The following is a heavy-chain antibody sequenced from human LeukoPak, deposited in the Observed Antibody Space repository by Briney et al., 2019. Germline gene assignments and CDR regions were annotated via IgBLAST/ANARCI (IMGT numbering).Heavy chain of an antibody. V-gene: IGHV4-38-2*01. D-gene: IGHD1-7*01. CDR1: GYSISSGYY. Sequence: PSETLSLTCAVSGYSISSGYYWGWIRQPPGKGLEWIGRIYHSGSTYYNPSLKGRVTISVDTSKNQFSMKLSSVTAADTAVYYCARRITGTGVPFDYWGQGTLVTVSS. CDR2: IYHSGST. J-gene: IGHJ4*02. CDR3: ARRITGTGVPFDY.